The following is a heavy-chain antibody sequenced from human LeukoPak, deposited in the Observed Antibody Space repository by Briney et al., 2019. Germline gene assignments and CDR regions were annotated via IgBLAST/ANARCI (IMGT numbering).Heavy chain of an antibody. Sequence: ASVKVSCKVSGYTLTELSMHWVRQAPGKGLEWMGGFDPEDAETIYAQKFQGGVTMTEDTSTDTAYMELSSLRSEDTAVYYCATENASGSYFDHWGQGTLVTVTS. V-gene: IGHV1-24*01. J-gene: IGHJ4*02. D-gene: IGHD3-10*01. CDR3: ATENASGSYFDH. CDR2: FDPEDAET. CDR1: GYTLTELS.